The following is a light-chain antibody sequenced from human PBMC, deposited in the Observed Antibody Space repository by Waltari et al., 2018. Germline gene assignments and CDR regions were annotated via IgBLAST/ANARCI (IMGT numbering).Light chain of an antibody. CDR3: QQYGSSPLT. J-gene: IGKJ4*01. Sequence: EIVLTQSRGTLSLSPGEGATLSCRASQSVSSSYLAWYQQKPGQAPRLLLYGASSRATGIPDRFSGSGSGTDFTLTISRLEPEDFAVYYCQQYGSSPLTFGGGTKVEIK. V-gene: IGKV3-20*01. CDR1: QSVSSSY. CDR2: GAS.